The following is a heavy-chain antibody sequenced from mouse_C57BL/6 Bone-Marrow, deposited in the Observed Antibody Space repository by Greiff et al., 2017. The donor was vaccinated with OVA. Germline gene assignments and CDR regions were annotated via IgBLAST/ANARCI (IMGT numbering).Heavy chain of an antibody. J-gene: IGHJ2*01. Sequence: VKLMASGAELMKPGASVKLSCTASGYTFPGYLIAWVKQSPGHCLELIGEILPGSGSTNYNEKFKGKATFTADTSSNTAYMQLSSLTTEDSAIYYCARKLYFDYWGQGTTLTVSS. CDR2: ILPGSGST. V-gene: IGHV1-9*01. CDR3: ARKLYFDY. CDR1: GYTFPGYL.